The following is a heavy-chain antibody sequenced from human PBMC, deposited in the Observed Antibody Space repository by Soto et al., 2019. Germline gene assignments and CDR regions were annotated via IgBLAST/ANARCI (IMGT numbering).Heavy chain of an antibody. CDR3: AKGNRGSGYYYDSSGYYLFY. V-gene: IGHV3-23*01. CDR1: GFTFSSHA. CDR2: ISGSGGST. Sequence: PGGSLRLSXAASGFTFSSHAMSWVRQAPGKGLEWVSAISGSGGSTYYADSVKGRFTISRDNSKNTLYLQMNSLRAEDTAVYYCAKGNRGSGYYYDSSGYYLFYWGQGTLVTVSS. D-gene: IGHD3-22*01. J-gene: IGHJ4*02.